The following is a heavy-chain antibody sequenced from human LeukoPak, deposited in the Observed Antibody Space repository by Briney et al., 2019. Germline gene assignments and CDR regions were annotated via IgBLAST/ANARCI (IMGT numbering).Heavy chain of an antibody. D-gene: IGHD4-17*01. CDR1: GLTLSAYA. J-gene: IGHJ3*02. Sequence: GGSLRLSCAASGLTLSAYALVWVRQAPGKGLEWVSAITGSGAGTYYADSVKGRFTISRDNSNDMLYLQMNSLRAEDTALYYCAKDPNGDYVGAFDMWGPGTMVVVSS. CDR3: AKDPNGDYVGAFDM. V-gene: IGHV3-23*01. CDR2: ITGSGAGT.